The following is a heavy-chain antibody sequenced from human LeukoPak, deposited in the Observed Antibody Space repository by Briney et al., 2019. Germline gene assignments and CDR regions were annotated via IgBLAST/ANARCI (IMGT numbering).Heavy chain of an antibody. D-gene: IGHD6-13*01. CDR1: GGTFSSYA. J-gene: IGHJ4*02. Sequence: GASVKVSCNASGGTFSSYAISWVRQAPGQGLEWMGRIIPILGIANYAQKFQGRVTITADKSTSKDYMELSSLRSEDTAVYYCASHDREARIAAAGTGGGQGTLVTVSS. V-gene: IGHV1-69*04. CDR3: ASHDREARIAAAGTG. CDR2: IIPILGIA.